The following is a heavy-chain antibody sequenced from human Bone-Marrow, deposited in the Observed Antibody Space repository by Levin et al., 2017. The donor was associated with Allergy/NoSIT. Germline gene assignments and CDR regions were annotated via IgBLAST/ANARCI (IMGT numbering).Heavy chain of an antibody. J-gene: IGHJ4*02. CDR3: ARGRVTMVRGAPGSNFDY. Sequence: LRLSCTVSGGSISSGGYYWSWIRQHPGKGLEWIGYIYYSGSTYYNPSLKSRVTISVDTSKNQFSLKLSSVTAADTAVYYCARGRVTMVRGAPGSNFDYWGQGTLVTVSS. D-gene: IGHD3-10*01. CDR2: IYYSGST. CDR1: GGSISSGGYY. V-gene: IGHV4-31*03.